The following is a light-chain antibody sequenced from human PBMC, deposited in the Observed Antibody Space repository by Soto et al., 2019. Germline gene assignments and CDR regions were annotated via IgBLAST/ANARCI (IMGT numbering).Light chain of an antibody. Sequence: DLQMTQSPSSLSASVGDRVTITCRASQSISSYLNWYQQKPGKAPKLLIYAASSLQSGVPSRFSGSVSGTDSTLTISSLQPEDFATYYCQQSYSTPRTFGQGTKVEIK. CDR1: QSISSY. CDR3: QQSYSTPRT. V-gene: IGKV1-39*01. J-gene: IGKJ1*01. CDR2: AAS.